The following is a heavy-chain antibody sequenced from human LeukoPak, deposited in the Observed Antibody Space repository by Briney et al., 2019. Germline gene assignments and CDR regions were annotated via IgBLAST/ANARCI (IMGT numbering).Heavy chain of an antibody. D-gene: IGHD6-13*01. J-gene: IGHJ5*02. CDR3: ARDSSSWTLNWFDP. Sequence: ASVKVSCKASGYTFTSYGISWVRQAPGQGLEWMGWISGYNGNTIYAQKFQGRVTMTTDTSTSTAYMELRSLRSDDTAVYYCARDSSSWTLNWFDPWGQGTLVTVSS. V-gene: IGHV1-18*01. CDR2: ISGYNGNT. CDR1: GYTFTSYG.